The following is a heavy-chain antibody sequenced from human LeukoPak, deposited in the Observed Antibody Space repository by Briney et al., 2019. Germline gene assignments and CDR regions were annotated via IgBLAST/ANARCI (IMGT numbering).Heavy chain of an antibody. V-gene: IGHV3-30*01. D-gene: IGHD4-17*01. J-gene: IGHJ4*02. CDR2: ISYDGSNK. Sequence: GRSLRLSCAASGLTFSNYAMHWFGKAPGKGLEWVAVISYDGSNKYYADSVKGRFTISRDNSRNTLYLQMNSLRAEDTAVYYCARDSYGLDYWGQGTLVTVSS. CDR3: ARDSYGLDY. CDR1: GLTFSNYA.